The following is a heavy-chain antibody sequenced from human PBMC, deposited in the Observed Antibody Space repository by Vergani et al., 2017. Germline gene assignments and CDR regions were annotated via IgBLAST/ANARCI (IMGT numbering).Heavy chain of an antibody. CDR1: GYTFSNYY. Sequence: QVQVVQSGAAVKKSGASVKVSCKTSGYTFSNYYMHWVRQAPGQGLEWMGIINPSGGHTNYAQKFQGRVTMTRDTSTSTVYMELSSLRSEDTAIYYCARGNYGILTGYRYWVQGTLVTDS. J-gene: IGHJ4*02. CDR3: ARGNYGILTGYRY. D-gene: IGHD3-9*01. V-gene: IGHV1-46*03. CDR2: INPSGGHT.